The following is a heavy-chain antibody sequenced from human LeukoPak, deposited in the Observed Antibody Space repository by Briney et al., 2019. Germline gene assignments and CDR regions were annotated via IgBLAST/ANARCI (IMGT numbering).Heavy chain of an antibody. D-gene: IGHD3-10*01. CDR3: ARIYAGGSFFDY. CDR2: IYYSGST. V-gene: IGHV4-39*01. Sequence: SETLSLTCTVSGGSISSSSYYWGWIRQPPGKGLEWIGSIYYSGSTYYNPSLKSRVTISVDTSKNQFSLKLSSVTAADTAVYFCARIYAGGSFFDYWGQGTLVTVSS. CDR1: GGSISSSSYY. J-gene: IGHJ4*02.